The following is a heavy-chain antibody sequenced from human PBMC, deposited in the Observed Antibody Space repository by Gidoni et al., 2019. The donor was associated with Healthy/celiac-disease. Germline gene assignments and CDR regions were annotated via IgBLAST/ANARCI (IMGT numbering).Heavy chain of an antibody. CDR2: MSSDGSST. Sequence: EVQLLESAGAFVQPCWSLRLSCSASGFTFRSHWRHWVRQAPGKGMVWVSRMSSDGSSTSYADSVKGRFTISRDNAKNTLYLQMNSLRAEDTAVYYCARGYSSSWVGDWGQGTLVTVSS. J-gene: IGHJ4*02. CDR1: GFTFRSHW. D-gene: IGHD6-13*01. CDR3: ARGYSSSWVGD. V-gene: IGHV3-74*01.